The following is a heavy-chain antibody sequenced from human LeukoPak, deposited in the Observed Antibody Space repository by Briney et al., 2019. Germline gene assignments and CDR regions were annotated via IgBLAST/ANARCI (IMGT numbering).Heavy chain of an antibody. CDR1: GGSISSGGYY. J-gene: IGHJ4*02. Sequence: SETLSLTCTVSGGSISSGGYYWSWIRQHPGKGLEWIGYIYYSGSTYYNPSLKSRVTMSVDTSKNQFSLRLSSVTAADTAVYYCARQYSSGWXXXDYWGQGTLVTVSS. D-gene: IGHD6-19*01. CDR2: IYYSGST. CDR3: ARQYSSGWXXXDY. V-gene: IGHV4-31*03.